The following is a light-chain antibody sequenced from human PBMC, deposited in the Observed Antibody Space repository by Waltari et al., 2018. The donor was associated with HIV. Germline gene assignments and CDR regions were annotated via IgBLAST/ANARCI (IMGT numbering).Light chain of an antibody. V-gene: IGKV3-20*01. CDR2: GAS. J-gene: IGKJ2*01. CDR1: QSVSSSS. Sequence: EIVLTQSPGTLSLSPGEKATLSCRPSQSVSSSSLAWYQQKSGQAPRLLIYGASSRATGIPDRCSGGGSGTDFTLDISRLEPEDFAVYFCQHYGTSRYTFGQGTKLVIK. CDR3: QHYGTSRYT.